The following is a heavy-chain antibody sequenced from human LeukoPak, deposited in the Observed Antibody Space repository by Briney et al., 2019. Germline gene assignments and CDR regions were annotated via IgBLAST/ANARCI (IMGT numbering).Heavy chain of an antibody. CDR3: ARTSDGNWFDP. Sequence: GGSLRLSCAASGFTFDDYGMSWVRQGPGKGLEWVSGINWNGGNTGYADSVKGRFTIFRDNAKNSLYLEMDSLRVEDTALYYCARTSDGNWFDPWGQGTLVTVSP. CDR2: INWNGGNT. CDR1: GFTFDDYG. J-gene: IGHJ5*02. V-gene: IGHV3-20*04. D-gene: IGHD1-26*01.